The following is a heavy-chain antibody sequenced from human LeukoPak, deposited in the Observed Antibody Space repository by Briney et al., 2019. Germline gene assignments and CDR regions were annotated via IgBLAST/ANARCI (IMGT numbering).Heavy chain of an antibody. Sequence: GGSLRLCCAASGDTFSSYGMPWVRQAPGRGLEWVAFRRYDGSNKYYADSVKGRFTISRDNSKNTLYLQMNSLRAEDTAVYYCAKDLRAYSSGPAYYFDYWGQGTLVTVSS. CDR1: GDTFSSYG. J-gene: IGHJ4*02. CDR2: RRYDGSNK. V-gene: IGHV3-30*02. CDR3: AKDLRAYSSGPAYYFDY. D-gene: IGHD6-19*01.